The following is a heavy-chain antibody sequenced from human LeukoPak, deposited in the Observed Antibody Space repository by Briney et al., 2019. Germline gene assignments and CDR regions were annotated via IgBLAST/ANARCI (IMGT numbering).Heavy chain of an antibody. J-gene: IGHJ3*02. CDR1: GFSVISNF. D-gene: IGHD3-22*01. Sequence: PGGSLRLSCAASGFSVISNFMSWVRQAPGKGLEWVSLIYRNGSVFYADTVKGRFTISRDKSKNTLSLQMSSLKPEDTAVYYCAKDRALSGMIVVVITPDAFDIWGQGTMVTVSS. V-gene: IGHV3-66*03. CDR3: AKDRALSGMIVVVITPDAFDI. CDR2: IYRNGSV.